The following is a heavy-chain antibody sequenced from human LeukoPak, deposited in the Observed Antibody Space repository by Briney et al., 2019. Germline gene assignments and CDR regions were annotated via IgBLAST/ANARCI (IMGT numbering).Heavy chain of an antibody. CDR1: GGTFSSYA. V-gene: IGHV1-18*01. CDR3: ARDFRPKTVAGTWCWGY. J-gene: IGHJ4*02. CDR2: ISAYNGNT. D-gene: IGHD6-19*01. Sequence: APVKVSCKASGGTFSSYAISWVRQAPGQGLEWMGWISAYNGNTNYAQKLQGRVTMTTDTSTSTAYMELRSLRSDDTAVYYCARDFRPKTVAGTWCWGYWGQGTLVTVSS.